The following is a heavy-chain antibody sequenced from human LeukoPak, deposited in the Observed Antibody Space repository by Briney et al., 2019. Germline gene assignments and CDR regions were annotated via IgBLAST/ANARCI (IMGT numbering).Heavy chain of an antibody. CDR3: ARGFDSKSTYFDY. CDR1: GGSISSYY. D-gene: IGHD5-12*01. Sequence: PSETLSLTCTVSGGSISSYYWNWIRQPPGEGLEWIGYISYSGSTNYNPSLKSRVTISLDTSKNQFSLKLRSVTAADTAVYYCARGFDSKSTYFDYWGQGTLVTVSS. J-gene: IGHJ4*02. CDR2: ISYSGST. V-gene: IGHV4-59*01.